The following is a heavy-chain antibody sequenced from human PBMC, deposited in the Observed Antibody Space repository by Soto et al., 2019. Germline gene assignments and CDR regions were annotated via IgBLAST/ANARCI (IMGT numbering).Heavy chain of an antibody. CDR3: AKDIIPYYYYGMDV. CDR2: ISWNSGSI. CDR1: GFTFDDYA. Sequence: EVQLVESGGGLVQPGRSLRLSCAASGFTFDDYAMHWVRQAPGKGLEWVSGISWNSGSIGYADSVKGRFTISRDNAKKSLYLQINSLRAEDTALYYCAKDIIPYYYYGMDVWGQGTTVTVSS. D-gene: IGHD2-21*01. J-gene: IGHJ6*02. V-gene: IGHV3-9*01.